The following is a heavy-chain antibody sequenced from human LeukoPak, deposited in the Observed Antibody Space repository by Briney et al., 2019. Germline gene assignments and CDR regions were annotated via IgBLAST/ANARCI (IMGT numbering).Heavy chain of an antibody. J-gene: IGHJ3*02. V-gene: IGHV3-7*03. D-gene: IGHD3-22*01. CDR3: ARETPYYYDSSDAFDI. Sequence: GGSLRLSCAASGFTFSSYWMSWVRQAPGKGLEWVASIKHDGSEEYYVDSVKGRFTISRDNAKKSLYLQMNSLRAEDTAVYYCARETPYYYDSSDAFDIWGQGTMVTVSS. CDR1: GFTFSSYW. CDR2: IKHDGSEE.